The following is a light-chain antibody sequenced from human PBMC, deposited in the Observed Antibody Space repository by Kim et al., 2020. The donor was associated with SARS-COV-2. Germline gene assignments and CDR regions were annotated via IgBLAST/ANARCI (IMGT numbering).Light chain of an antibody. Sequence: IPISCTGTSRDIGAYILVSWYEHPPCKARNLSIYAVSGRPSGMSNRFSGSKSGNTASLTISRLQPEDEADYCCSSYTRSGTLYVIFGGGTQLTVL. CDR3: SSYTRSGTLYVI. CDR2: AVS. CDR1: SRDIGAYIL. J-gene: IGLJ2*01. V-gene: IGLV2-14*03.